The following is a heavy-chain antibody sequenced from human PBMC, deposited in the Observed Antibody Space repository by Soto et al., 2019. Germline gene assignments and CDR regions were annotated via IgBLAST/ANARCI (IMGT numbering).Heavy chain of an antibody. V-gene: IGHV1-69*02. J-gene: IGHJ3*02. CDR2: IIPVLGIA. D-gene: IGHD3-22*01. Sequence: SVKVSCKASGGTFSSYTISWVRQAPGQGLEWMGRIIPVLGIANYAQKFQGRVTITADKSTSTAYMELSSLRSEDTAVYYCASAVYYYDSSGYQGAFDIWGQGTMVTVSS. CDR1: GGTFSSYT. CDR3: ASAVYYYDSSGYQGAFDI.